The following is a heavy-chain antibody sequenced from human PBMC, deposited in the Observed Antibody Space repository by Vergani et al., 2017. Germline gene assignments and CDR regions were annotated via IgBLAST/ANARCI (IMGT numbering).Heavy chain of an antibody. CDR2: IYYSGST. CDR3: ARSAEGLGYCSGGSCPISP. D-gene: IGHD2-15*01. V-gene: IGHV4-59*01. Sequence: QVQLQESGPGLVKPSETLSLTCTVSGGSISSYYWSWIRQPPGKGLEWIGYIYYSGSTNYNPPLKSRVTISVDTSKNQCSLKLSSVTAADTAVYYCARSAEGLGYCSGGSCPISPWGQGTLVTVSS. CDR1: GGSISSYY. J-gene: IGHJ5*02.